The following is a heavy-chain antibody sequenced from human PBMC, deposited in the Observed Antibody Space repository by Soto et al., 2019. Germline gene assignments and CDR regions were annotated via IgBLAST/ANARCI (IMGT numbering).Heavy chain of an antibody. V-gene: IGHV3-30*18. CDR1: GFTFDTYG. Sequence: QVQLVASGGGVVQPGRSLSLSCAASGFTFDTYGMHWVRQAPGKGMEWVAVISYDGSNRYYADSVKGRFTISRDNSKNTLYLQMNSLRSEDTAVYYCAKDHIVAASPDYWGQGTLVTVAS. CDR2: ISYDGSNR. D-gene: IGHD6-13*01. J-gene: IGHJ4*02. CDR3: AKDHIVAASPDY.